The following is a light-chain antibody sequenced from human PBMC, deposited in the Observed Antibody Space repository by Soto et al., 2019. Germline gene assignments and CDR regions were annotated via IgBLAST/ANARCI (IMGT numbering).Light chain of an antibody. Sequence: DIQMTQSPSSLSASVGDRVTITCRASQSISTYLNWYQQKPGKAPEFLIYSASSFQSGVPSRFSGSGSGTDFTRTIDSLQPEDFATYYWQQCYSPPWTFRLGTQVEIK. V-gene: IGKV1-39*01. CDR3: QQCYSPPWT. CDR1: QSISTY. CDR2: SAS. J-gene: IGKJ1*01.